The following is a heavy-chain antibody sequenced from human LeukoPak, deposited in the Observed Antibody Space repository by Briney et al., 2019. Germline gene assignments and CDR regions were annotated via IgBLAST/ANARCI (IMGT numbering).Heavy chain of an antibody. J-gene: IGHJ4*02. D-gene: IGHD2-21*02. CDR2: INHSGTT. CDR3: ARAVVVTAYDF. CDR1: GGSFSGYY. V-gene: IGHV4-34*01. Sequence: PSETLSLTCAVYGGSFSGYYWSWIRQPPGKGLEWIGEINHSGTTNYNPSLKSRVPISVDTSKNQFSLKLSSVTAADTAVYYCARAVVVTAYDFWGQGTLVTVSS.